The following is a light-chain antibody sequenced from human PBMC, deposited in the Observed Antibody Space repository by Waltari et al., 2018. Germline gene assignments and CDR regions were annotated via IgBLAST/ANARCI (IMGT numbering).Light chain of an antibody. V-gene: IGLV2-14*01. J-gene: IGLJ3*02. CDR3: NSYTSSSTLV. Sequence: QSALTQPASVSGSPGQSITISCTGTTSDVGGFHYVSWYQQHPGKAPRLMIYEVSNRPSGVSNRFSGSKSGNTASLTISGLQAEDEADYYCNSYTSSSTLVFGGGTKVTVL. CDR1: TSDVGGFHY. CDR2: EVS.